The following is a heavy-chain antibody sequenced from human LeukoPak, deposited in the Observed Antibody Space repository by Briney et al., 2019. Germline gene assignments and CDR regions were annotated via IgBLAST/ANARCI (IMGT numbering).Heavy chain of an antibody. CDR1: GYTFSSYG. CDR3: ARDSPDGSGTYYNDSPDY. J-gene: IGHJ4*02. CDR2: ISAYNGNT. Sequence: ASVKVSCKASGYTFSSYGISWVRQAPGQGLEWMGWISAYNGNTNYRQKLQGRVTMTTDTSTSTAYMDLRSLRSDDTAIYCCARDSPDGSGTYYNDSPDYWGQGTLVTVSS. D-gene: IGHD3-10*01. V-gene: IGHV1-18*01.